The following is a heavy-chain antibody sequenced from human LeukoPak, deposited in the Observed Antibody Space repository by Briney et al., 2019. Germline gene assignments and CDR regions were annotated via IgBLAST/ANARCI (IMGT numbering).Heavy chain of an antibody. CDR1: GFTFSSYW. V-gene: IGHV3-7*01. CDR2: IKQDGSEK. J-gene: IGHJ4*02. D-gene: IGHD7-27*01. Sequence: GGSLRLSCAASGFTFSSYWMSWFRQAPGKGLEWVANIKQDGSEKYYVDSVKGRFTISRDNAKSSLYLQMNSLRAEDTAVYYCASEGTGDFAYWGQGTLVTVSS. CDR3: ASEGTGDFAY.